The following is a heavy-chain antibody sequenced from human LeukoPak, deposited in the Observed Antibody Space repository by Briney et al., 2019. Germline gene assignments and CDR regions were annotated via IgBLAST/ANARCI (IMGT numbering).Heavy chain of an antibody. CDR3: ATLWDPVAGTTQPLL. J-gene: IGHJ4*02. Sequence: TGGSLRLSCAASGFTFSSYSMNWVRQAPGKGLEWVSYISGSGSTIYYGDSLEGRFTISRDNANNSLYLQINSLRVEDTAVYYCATLWDPVAGTTQPLLWGQGTLVTVSS. CDR2: ISGSGSTI. CDR1: GFTFSSYS. D-gene: IGHD6-19*01. V-gene: IGHV3-48*04.